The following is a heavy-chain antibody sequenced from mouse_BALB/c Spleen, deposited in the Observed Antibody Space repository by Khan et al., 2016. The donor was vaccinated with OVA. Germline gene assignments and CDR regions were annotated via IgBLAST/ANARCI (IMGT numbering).Heavy chain of an antibody. CDR1: GFSLTSYG. V-gene: IGHV2-3*01. Sequence: VQLQESGPGLVAPSQSLSITCTVSGFSLTSYGVSWVRQPPGKGLAWLGVIWGDGNTKFHSALRSRLSISKDNAKSQVFLKLNSIQTDDTATYYCAKDRGYYAVDYGGQGTSVTVSS. CDR3: AKDRGYYAVDY. CDR2: IWGDGNT. J-gene: IGHJ4*01.